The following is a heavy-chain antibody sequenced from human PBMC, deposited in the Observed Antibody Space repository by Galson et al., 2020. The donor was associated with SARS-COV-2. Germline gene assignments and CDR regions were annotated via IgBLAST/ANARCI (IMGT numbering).Heavy chain of an antibody. CDR1: GFTFSSYP. Sequence: GGSLRLSCVASGFTFSSYPMHWVRQAPGKGLEWVAVLSYDGSNKYYADSVKGRFTISSDNSKNTLYLQMNSLTTEDTAVYYCARDRGKNWEQRGCFDYWGQGNLVTVSS. CDR3: ARDRGKNWEQRGCFDY. V-gene: IGHV3-30*04. D-gene: IGHD6-25*01. J-gene: IGHJ4*02. CDR2: LSYDGSNK.